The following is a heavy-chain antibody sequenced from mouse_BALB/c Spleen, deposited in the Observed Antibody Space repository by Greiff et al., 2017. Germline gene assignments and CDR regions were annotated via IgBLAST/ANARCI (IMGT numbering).Heavy chain of an antibody. CDR3: ASPYFDY. CDR2: IYPGDGDT. Sequence: VQRVESGPELVKPGASVKISCKASGYAFSSSWMNWVKQRPGQGLEWIGRIYPGDGDTNYNGKFKGKATLTADKSSSTAYMQLSSLTSVDSAVYFCASPYFDYWGQGTTLTVSS. J-gene: IGHJ2*01. V-gene: IGHV1-82*01. CDR1: GYAFSSSW.